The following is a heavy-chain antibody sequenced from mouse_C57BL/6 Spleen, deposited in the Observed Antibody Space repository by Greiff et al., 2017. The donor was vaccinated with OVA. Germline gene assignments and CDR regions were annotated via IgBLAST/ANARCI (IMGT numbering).Heavy chain of an antibody. CDR1: GYTFTSYW. Sequence: QVQLKQPGAELVKPGASVKLSCKASGYTFTSYWMHWVKQRPGRGLEWIGRIDPNSGGTKYNEKFKSKATLTVDKPSSTAYMQLSSLTSEDSAVYYCARAYYGSSYDWYFDVWGTGTTVTVSS. CDR2: IDPNSGGT. CDR3: ARAYYGSSYDWYFDV. J-gene: IGHJ1*03. V-gene: IGHV1-72*01. D-gene: IGHD1-1*01.